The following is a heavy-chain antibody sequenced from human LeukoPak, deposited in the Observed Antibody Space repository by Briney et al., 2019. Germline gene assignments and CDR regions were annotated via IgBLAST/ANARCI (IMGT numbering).Heavy chain of an antibody. J-gene: IGHJ5*02. CDR3: ARRRGGSGREAYNWFDP. D-gene: IGHD6-19*01. CDR1: GYTFTSYD. Sequence: ASVKVSCKASGYTFTSYDINWVRQATGQGLEWMGWMNPNSGNTGYAQKFQGRVTMTSNNSISTAYMELSSLRSEDTAVYYCARRRGGSGREAYNWFDPWGQGTLVTVSS. V-gene: IGHV1-8*01. CDR2: MNPNSGNT.